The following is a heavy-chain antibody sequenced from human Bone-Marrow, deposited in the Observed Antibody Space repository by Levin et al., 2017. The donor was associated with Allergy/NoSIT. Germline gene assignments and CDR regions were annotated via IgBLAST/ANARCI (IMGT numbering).Heavy chain of an antibody. Sequence: SCAASGFTFSSYWMSWVRQAPGKGLEWVANIKQDGSEKYYVDSVKGRFTISRDNAKNSLYLQMNSLRAEDTAVYYCARYSGSYHTGGYYYYGMDVWGQGTTVTVSS. CDR1: GFTFSSYW. CDR2: IKQDGSEK. CDR3: ARYSGSYHTGGYYYYGMDV. V-gene: IGHV3-7*01. J-gene: IGHJ6*02. D-gene: IGHD1-26*01.